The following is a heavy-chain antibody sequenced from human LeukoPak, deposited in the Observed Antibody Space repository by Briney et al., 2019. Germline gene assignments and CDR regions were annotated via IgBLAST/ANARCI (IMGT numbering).Heavy chain of an antibody. J-gene: IGHJ3*02. CDR1: GGSISGYY. Sequence: SETLSLTCTVSGGSISGYYWNWIRQPPGKGLEWIGYIYYSGSTNYNPSLKSRVTISVDTSKNQFSLKLSSVTAADTAVYYCARAPLYYDFWSGYPIGEADAFDIWGQGTMVTVSS. CDR2: IYYSGST. CDR3: ARAPLYYDFWSGYPIGEADAFDI. V-gene: IGHV4-59*01. D-gene: IGHD3-3*01.